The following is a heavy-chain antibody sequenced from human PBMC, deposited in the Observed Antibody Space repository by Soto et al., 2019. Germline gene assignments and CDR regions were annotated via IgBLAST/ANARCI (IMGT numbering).Heavy chain of an antibody. J-gene: IGHJ2*01. V-gene: IGHV3-7*05. Sequence: PGGSLRLSCAASGFTFSNYWMGWVRQAPGKGLEWVANIKHDGSEKYAASVKGRFTISRDDSQSSLYLQMNSLKTEDTAVYYCVRSQLPEAWYFDLWGRGTLVTVSS. CDR1: GFTFSNYW. CDR3: VRSQLPEAWYFDL. D-gene: IGHD2-2*01. CDR2: IKHDGSEK.